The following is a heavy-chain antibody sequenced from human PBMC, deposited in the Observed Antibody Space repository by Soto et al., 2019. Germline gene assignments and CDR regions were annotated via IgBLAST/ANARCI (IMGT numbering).Heavy chain of an antibody. CDR3: AHRPSYCSGGSCYSGFDY. Sequence: QITLKESGPTLVKPTQTLTLTCTFSGFSLSTSGVDVGWIRQPPGKALEWLALIYWDDDKRYSPSLKSRLTITKDTSKNQVVLTMTNMDPMDTATYYCAHRPSYCSGGSCYSGFDYWGQGTLVTVSS. D-gene: IGHD2-15*01. CDR2: IYWDDDK. V-gene: IGHV2-5*02. J-gene: IGHJ4*02. CDR1: GFSLSTSGVD.